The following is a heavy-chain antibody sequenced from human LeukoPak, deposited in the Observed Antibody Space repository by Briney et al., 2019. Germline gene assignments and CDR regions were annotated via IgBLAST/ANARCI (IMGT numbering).Heavy chain of an antibody. CDR1: GFTFSSYS. CDR2: ISSSSSYI. Sequence: GGSLRLSCAASGFTFSSYSMNWVRQAPGKGLEWVSSISSSSSYIYYADSVKGRFTISRDNAKNSLYLQMNSLRAEDTAVYYCARDLEACEAVTTDYGYYYYGMDVWGQGTTVTVSS. CDR3: ARDLEACEAVTTDYGYYYYGMDV. V-gene: IGHV3-21*01. D-gene: IGHD4-11*01. J-gene: IGHJ6*02.